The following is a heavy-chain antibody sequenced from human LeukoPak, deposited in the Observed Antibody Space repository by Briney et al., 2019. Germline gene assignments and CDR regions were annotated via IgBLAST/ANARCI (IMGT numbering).Heavy chain of an antibody. CDR1: GGSFSGYY. J-gene: IGHJ4*02. V-gene: IGHV4-34*01. CDR3: ARRGPYYNLLRYFDWPNGSDY. CDR2: INHSGST. D-gene: IGHD3-9*01. Sequence: SETLSLTCAVYGGSFSGYYWSWIRQPPGKGLEWIGEINHSGSTNYNPSLKSRVTISVDTSKNQFSLKLSSVTAADTAVYYCARRGPYYNLLRYFDWPNGSDYWGQGTLVTVSS.